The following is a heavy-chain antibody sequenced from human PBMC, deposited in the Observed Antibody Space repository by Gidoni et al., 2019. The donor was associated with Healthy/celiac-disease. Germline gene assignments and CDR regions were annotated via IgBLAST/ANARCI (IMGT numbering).Heavy chain of an antibody. CDR2: IIPIFGTA. D-gene: IGHD3-22*01. V-gene: IGHV1-69*01. CDR3: ARTTYYYDSSGYPTVFDY. CDR1: GGTFSSYA. J-gene: IGHJ4*02. Sequence: QVQLVQSGAEVKKPGSSVKVSCKASGGTFSSYAISWVRQAPGQGLEWMGGIIPIFGTANYAQKFQGRVTITADESTSTAYMELSSLRSEDTAVYYCARTTYYYDSSGYPTVFDYWGQGTLVTVSS.